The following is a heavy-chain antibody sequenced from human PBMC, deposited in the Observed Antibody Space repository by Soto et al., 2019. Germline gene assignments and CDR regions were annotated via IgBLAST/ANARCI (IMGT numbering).Heavy chain of an antibody. J-gene: IGHJ4*02. CDR1: GYTFINYH. Sequence: QVQLVQSGGEVKKPGASVTVSCKASGYTFINYHITWVRQAPGQGLEWMAWINTYNGMTDYAQMFQGRVTMTRDTSTSTAYMELRNLGSDDTAVYFCTKSPRGEMATDWGQGTLVTVSS. CDR3: TKSPRGEMATD. CDR2: INTYNGMT. D-gene: IGHD5-12*01. V-gene: IGHV1-18*01.